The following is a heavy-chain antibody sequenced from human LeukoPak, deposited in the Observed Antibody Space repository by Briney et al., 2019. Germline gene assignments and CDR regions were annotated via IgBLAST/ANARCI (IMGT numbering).Heavy chain of an antibody. CDR3: ARKWGSPDY. Sequence: GGSLRLSCAASGFPFRSYAMHWVRQAPGKGLEWVAFIRYDGSYKYYGDSVKGRFTISRDNSKNTLYLQMNSLRAEDTAVYYCARKWGSPDYWGQGTLVTVSS. CDR2: IRYDGSYK. V-gene: IGHV3-30*02. CDR1: GFPFRSYA. D-gene: IGHD3-16*01. J-gene: IGHJ4*02.